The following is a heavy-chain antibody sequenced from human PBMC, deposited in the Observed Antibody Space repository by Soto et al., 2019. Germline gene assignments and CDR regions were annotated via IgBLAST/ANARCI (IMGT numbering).Heavy chain of an antibody. CDR2: ISFDGGNK. V-gene: IGHV3-30-3*01. J-gene: IGHJ5*02. CDR3: ARSPIPARPAWFDP. D-gene: IGHD6-6*01. CDR1: GFTFSSYA. Sequence: QVQLVESGGGVVQPGRSLRLSCAASGFTFSSYAMHWVRQAPGKGLEWVAVISFDGGNKYYADSVKGRFTISRYNSQNTMYLQMNSLRAEDTAVYFCARSPIPARPAWFDPWGQGTMVTVAS.